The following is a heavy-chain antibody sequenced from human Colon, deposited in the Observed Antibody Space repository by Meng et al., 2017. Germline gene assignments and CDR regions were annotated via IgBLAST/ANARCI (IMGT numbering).Heavy chain of an antibody. J-gene: IGHJ4*02. Sequence: QVQLVQSGAEVKKPGASVKVSCKASGYAFTSYEINWVRQAPGQGLEWMGWMNPNSDNTASAQHFLGRVIMTRDTSINTAYMELTSLRFDDTAVYYCARDRIGGFDLWGQGTLVTVSS. CDR1: GYAFTSYE. CDR2: MNPNSDNT. CDR3: ARDRIGGFDL. V-gene: IGHV1-8*01. D-gene: IGHD2/OR15-2a*01.